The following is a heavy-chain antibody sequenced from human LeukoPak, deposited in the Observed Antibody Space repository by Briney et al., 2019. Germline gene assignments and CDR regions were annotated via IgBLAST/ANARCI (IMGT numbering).Heavy chain of an antibody. V-gene: IGHV3-21*01. CDR2: ISSSSSYI. J-gene: IGHJ4*02. CDR1: GFTFSSYA. D-gene: IGHD2-8*01. CDR3: ARDSRMVYV. Sequence: GGSLRLSCAASGFTFSSYAMSGVREAPGKGLEWVSTISSSSSYIYYADSVKGRFTISRDNAKNSLYLQMNSLRAEDTAVYYCARDSRMVYVWGQGTLVTVSS.